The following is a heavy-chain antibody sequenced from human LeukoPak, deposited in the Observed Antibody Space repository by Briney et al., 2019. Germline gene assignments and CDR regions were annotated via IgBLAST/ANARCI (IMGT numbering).Heavy chain of an antibody. D-gene: IGHD3-10*01. CDR3: ARLHRGDDAFDI. CDR1: GGSFTGYY. J-gene: IGHJ3*02. Sequence: SETLSLTCAVYGGSFTGYYWSWIRQPPGKGLEWIGEINHSGSTNYNPSLKSRVTISVDTSKNQLSLKLSSVTAADTAVYYCARLHRGDDAFDIWGQGTMVTVSS. CDR2: INHSGST. V-gene: IGHV4-34*01.